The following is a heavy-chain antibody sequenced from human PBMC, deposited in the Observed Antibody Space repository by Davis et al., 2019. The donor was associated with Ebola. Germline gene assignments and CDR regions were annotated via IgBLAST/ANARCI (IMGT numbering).Heavy chain of an antibody. CDR1: GFTFSSYG. CDR2: IKQDGSEK. V-gene: IGHV3-7*01. Sequence: GESLKISCAASGFTFSSYGMHWVRQAPGKGLEWVANIKQDGSEKYYVDSVKGRFIISRDNAKNSLYLQMSSLRADDTAVYYCTRDNYGDSGYWGQGSLVTVSS. D-gene: IGHD4-17*01. CDR3: TRDNYGDSGY. J-gene: IGHJ4*02.